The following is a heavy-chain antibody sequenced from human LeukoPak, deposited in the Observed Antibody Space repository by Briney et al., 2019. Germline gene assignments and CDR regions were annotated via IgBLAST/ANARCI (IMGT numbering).Heavy chain of an antibody. V-gene: IGHV1-69*04. D-gene: IGHD2-15*01. Sequence: GASVKVSCKASGGTFSSYAISWVRQAPGQGLEWMGGIIPILGIANYAQKFQGRVTITADKSTSTAYMELSSLRSEDTAVYYCARDPQGYCSGGSCYSAYWGQGTLVTVSS. J-gene: IGHJ4*02. CDR3: ARDPQGYCSGGSCYSAY. CDR1: GGTFSSYA. CDR2: IIPILGIA.